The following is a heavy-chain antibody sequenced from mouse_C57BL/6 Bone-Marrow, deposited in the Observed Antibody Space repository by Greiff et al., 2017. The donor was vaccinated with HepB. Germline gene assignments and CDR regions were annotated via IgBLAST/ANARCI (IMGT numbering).Heavy chain of an antibody. D-gene: IGHD1-1*01. Sequence: EVQRVESGTVLARPGASVKMSCKTSGYTFTSYWMHWVKQRPGQGLEWIGAIYPGNSDTSYNQKFKGKAKLTAVTSASTAYMELSSLTNEDSAVYYGTNYYGSSYDWYFDVWGTGTAVTVSS. CDR1: GYTFTSYW. CDR2: IYPGNSDT. J-gene: IGHJ1*03. CDR3: TNYYGSSYDWYFDV. V-gene: IGHV1-5*01.